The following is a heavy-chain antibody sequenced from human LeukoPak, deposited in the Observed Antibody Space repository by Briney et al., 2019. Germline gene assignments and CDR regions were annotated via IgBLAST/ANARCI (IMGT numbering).Heavy chain of an antibody. Sequence: QPGGSLRLSCAASGFPFSSYEMNWVRQAPRKGLEWVSYISSSGSTIYYADSVKGRFTISRDNAKNSLYLQMNSLRAEDTAVYYCARERVYYDSSGYYTGASPAFGIWGQGTMVTVSS. CDR3: ARERVYYDSSGYYTGASPAFGI. CDR2: ISSSGSTI. D-gene: IGHD3-22*01. V-gene: IGHV3-48*03. J-gene: IGHJ3*02. CDR1: GFPFSSYE.